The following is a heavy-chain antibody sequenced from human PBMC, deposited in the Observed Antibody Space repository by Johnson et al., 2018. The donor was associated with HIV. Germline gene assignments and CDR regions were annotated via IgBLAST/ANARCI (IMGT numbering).Heavy chain of an antibody. Sequence: VQLVESGGGLVQPGRSLRLSCTASGFTFGDYAMSWVRQAPGKGLEWVGFIRSNAYGGTTEYAASVKGRFTISRDDSKSIAYLQMNSLKTEDKAVYYCNRAERECAFYIWGQGTMGNGSS. D-gene: IGHD1-14*01. J-gene: IGHJ3*02. CDR1: GFTFGDYA. CDR2: IRSNAYGGTT. CDR3: NRAERECAFYI. V-gene: IGHV3-49*04.